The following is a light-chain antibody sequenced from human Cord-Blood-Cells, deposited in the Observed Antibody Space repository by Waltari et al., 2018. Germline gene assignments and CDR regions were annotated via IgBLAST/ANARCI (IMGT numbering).Light chain of an antibody. J-gene: IGKJ2*03. CDR2: AAS. V-gene: IGKV1-39*01. CDR1: KSIISY. Sequence: DIQITQSPSSLSASVGDRVTLTCRASKSIISYLNWYQQKPGKAPKLLIYAASSLQSGVPSRFSGSGSGTDFTLTISSLQPEDFATYYCQQSYSTLYSFGQGTKLEIK. CDR3: QQSYSTLYS.